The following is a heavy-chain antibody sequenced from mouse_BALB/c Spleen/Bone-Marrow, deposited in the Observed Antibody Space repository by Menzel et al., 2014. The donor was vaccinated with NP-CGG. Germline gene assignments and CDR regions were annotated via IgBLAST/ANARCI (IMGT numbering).Heavy chain of an antibody. CDR1: GYSFTGYF. D-gene: IGHD1-1*01. J-gene: IGHJ2*01. V-gene: IGHV1-20*02. Sequence: VQLKQSGSELVKPGASVKISCKASGYSFTGYFMNWVMQSHGKSLEWIGRINPYNGDTSYNQKFKGKATLTVDKSSSTAHMELRSLASEDSAVYYCARSGYYGSSYFDYWGQGTTLTVSS. CDR2: INPYNGDT. CDR3: ARSGYYGSSYFDY.